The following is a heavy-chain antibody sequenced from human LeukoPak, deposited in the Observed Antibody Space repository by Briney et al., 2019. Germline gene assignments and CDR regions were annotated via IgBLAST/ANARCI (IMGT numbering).Heavy chain of an antibody. CDR3: VRNNNNDY. D-gene: IGHD2/OR15-2a*01. Sequence: GRSLRLSCAASGFTFSSYGMHWVRQAPGKGLEWVAVISYDGSTKTYADSVKGRFTTSRDISLHLQMNSLRAEDTAVYYCVRNNNNDYWGQGTLVTVSS. CDR2: ISYDGSTK. J-gene: IGHJ4*02. CDR1: GFTFSSYG. V-gene: IGHV3-30*19.